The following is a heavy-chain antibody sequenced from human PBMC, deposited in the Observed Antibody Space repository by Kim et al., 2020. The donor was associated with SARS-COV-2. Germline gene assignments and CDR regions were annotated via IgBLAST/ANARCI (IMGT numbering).Heavy chain of an antibody. J-gene: IGHJ4*02. V-gene: IGHV4-34*01. Sequence: RVTISVDTSKNQFSLKLSSVTAADTAVYYCAREKSGYSYGYIRQWPHFDYWGQGTLVTVSS. D-gene: IGHD5-18*01. CDR3: AREKSGYSYGYIRQWPHFDY.